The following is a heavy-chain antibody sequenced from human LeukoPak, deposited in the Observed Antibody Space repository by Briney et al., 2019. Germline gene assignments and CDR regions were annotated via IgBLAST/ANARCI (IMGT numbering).Heavy chain of an antibody. CDR2: ISGSGGST. CDR1: GFTFSSYA. D-gene: IGHD6-19*01. Sequence: PGGSLRLSCAASGFTFSSYAMSWVRQAPGKGLEWVSAISGSGGSTYYADSVKGRFTISRDNSKNTLYLQMNSLRAEDTAVYYCAKEILAVAGVWGYSMDVWGQGTTVTVSS. V-gene: IGHV3-23*01. J-gene: IGHJ6*02. CDR3: AKEILAVAGVWGYSMDV.